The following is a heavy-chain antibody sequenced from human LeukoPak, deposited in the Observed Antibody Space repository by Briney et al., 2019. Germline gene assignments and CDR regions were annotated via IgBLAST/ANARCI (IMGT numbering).Heavy chain of an antibody. J-gene: IGHJ4*02. D-gene: IGHD4-17*01. CDR1: GFTVSTNY. CDR2: IYSGGGT. CDR3: ARGFRSVTTWGYFDY. Sequence: PGGSLRLSCAASGFTVSTNYMSWVRQAPGKGLEWVSLIYSGGGTYYADSVKGRFTISRDNSRNTLSLQMNSLRVDDTAVYYCARGFRSVTTWGYFDYWGQGAQVTVSS. V-gene: IGHV3-66*01.